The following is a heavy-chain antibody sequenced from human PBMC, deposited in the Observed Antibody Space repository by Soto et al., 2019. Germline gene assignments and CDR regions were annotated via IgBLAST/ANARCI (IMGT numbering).Heavy chain of an antibody. D-gene: IGHD5-18*01. V-gene: IGHV4-59*08. CDR1: GGSISNYY. CDR3: ARQACGAIHALLDV. J-gene: IGHJ6*02. CDR2: LHYSGNS. Sequence: QVQLQESGPGLVKPSETLSLTCTVSGGSISNYYCSWFRQPPGKGLEWIGLLHYSGNSDSNPSLRSRLTRSVHSSKHQFSLRLSPVTAADTALYSCARQACGAIHALLDVWGQGTTVIVSS.